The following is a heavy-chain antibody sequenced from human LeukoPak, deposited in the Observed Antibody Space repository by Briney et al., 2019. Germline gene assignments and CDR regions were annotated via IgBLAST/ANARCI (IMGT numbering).Heavy chain of an antibody. J-gene: IGHJ4*02. D-gene: IGHD5-24*01. CDR1: GGSISSYY. CDR2: IYTRGST. Sequence: SETLSLTCTVSGGSISSYYWSWIRLPAGKGLEWIGCIYTRGSTIHNPSIKSRVTMSVDTAKNQFSLRLNSVTAADTAVYYCARGSREMSTIFDYWGQGTLVTVSS. CDR3: ARGSREMSTIFDY. V-gene: IGHV4-4*07.